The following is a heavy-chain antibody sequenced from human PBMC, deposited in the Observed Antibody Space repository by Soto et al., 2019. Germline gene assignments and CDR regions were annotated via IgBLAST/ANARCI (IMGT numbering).Heavy chain of an antibody. D-gene: IGHD1-1*01. CDR1: GCTFSSYA. V-gene: IGHV1-69*01. CDR3: ARGRGNYYYYYYGMDV. J-gene: IGHJ6*02. CDR2: IIPIFGTA. Sequence: KVSCKASGCTFSSYAISWVRQAPGQGLEWMGGIIPIFGTANYAQKFQGRVTITADESTSTAYMELSSLRSEDTAVYYCARGRGNYYYYYYGMDVWGQGTTVTVSS.